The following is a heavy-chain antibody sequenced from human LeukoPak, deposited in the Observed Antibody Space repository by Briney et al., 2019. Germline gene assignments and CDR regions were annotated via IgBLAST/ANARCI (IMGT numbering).Heavy chain of an antibody. CDR2: IWYDGSNK. CDR3: ARDLVSAFQH. D-gene: IGHD3-16*02. Sequence: GGSLRLSCAASGFTFSNYGMHWVRQAPGKGLEWVAAIWYDGSNKYYGDSVKGRFTISRDNSKNTLYLQMNSLRAEDTAAYYCARDLVSAFQHWGQGTLVTVSS. V-gene: IGHV3-33*01. CDR1: GFTFSNYG. J-gene: IGHJ1*01.